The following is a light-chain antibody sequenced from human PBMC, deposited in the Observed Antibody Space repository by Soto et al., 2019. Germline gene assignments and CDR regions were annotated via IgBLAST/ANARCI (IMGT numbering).Light chain of an antibody. J-gene: IGLJ2*01. CDR3: SSYTTSSTLV. CDR1: SSDVGAYNY. CDR2: DVS. Sequence: QSALTQPASVSGSPGQSITISCTGTSSDVGAYNYVSWYQQHPGTVPKLMIYDVSNRPSGVPNRFSGSKSGNTASLTISGLQAEYEADYYCSSYTTSSTLVFGGGTKLTVL. V-gene: IGLV2-14*01.